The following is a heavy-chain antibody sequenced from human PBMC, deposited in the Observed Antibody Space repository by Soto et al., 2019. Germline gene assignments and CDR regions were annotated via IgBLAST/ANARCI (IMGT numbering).Heavy chain of an antibody. J-gene: IGHJ4*02. V-gene: IGHV4-30-2*01. CDR2: IYHSGSI. CDR3: GNVPDY. CDR1: GGSISSGGYS. Sequence: SETLSLTCAVSGGSISSGGYSWSWIRQPPGKGLEWIGYIYHSGSIYYNPSLKSRVTISVDRSKNQFSLKLSSVTAADTAVYYCGNVPDYWGQGSLVTVSS.